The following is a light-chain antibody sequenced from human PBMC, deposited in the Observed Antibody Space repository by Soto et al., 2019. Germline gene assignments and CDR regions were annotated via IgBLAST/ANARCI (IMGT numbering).Light chain of an antibody. V-gene: IGLV1-40*01. CDR1: SSNIGAGYD. CDR3: PSYDSSLRVLL. J-gene: IGLJ2*01. Sequence: QSVLTQPPSVSGAPGQRVTISCTGSSSNIGAGYDVHWYQQLPGTAPKLLIYGNSNRPSGVPDRFSGSKSGTSASLAITGLQAEDEADYYCPSYDSSLRVLLFGGGTKVTVL. CDR2: GNS.